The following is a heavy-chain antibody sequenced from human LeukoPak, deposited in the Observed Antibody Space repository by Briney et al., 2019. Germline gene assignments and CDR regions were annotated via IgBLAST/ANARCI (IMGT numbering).Heavy chain of an antibody. CDR3: ARDPIAAAAYYFDY. J-gene: IGHJ4*02. D-gene: IGHD6-13*01. CDR1: GFTFRNYL. CDR2: ISSTGGTI. Sequence: GGSLRLSCAASGFTFRNYLMNWVRQAPGKGLEWVSFISSTGGTIYYADSVKGRFTVSRDNAKNSLYLQMNSLRAEDTAVYYCARDPIAAAAYYFDYWGQGTLVTVSS. V-gene: IGHV3-48*04.